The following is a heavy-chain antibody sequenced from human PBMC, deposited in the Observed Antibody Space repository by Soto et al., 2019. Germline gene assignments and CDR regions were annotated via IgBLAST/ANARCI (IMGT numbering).Heavy chain of an antibody. CDR2: ITWSSDSM. V-gene: IGHV3-9*01. CDR3: AKEASGCSGDMGV. D-gene: IGHD3-10*02. J-gene: IGHJ6*03. CDR1: GFTFYNHG. Sequence: EVQLVESGGGLVQPGRSLRLSCVASGFTFYNHGMHWVRQAPGRGLEWVSGITWSSDSMGYADSVKGRFTISRDNAKNFLYPQMNSLRPEDTAFYYCAKEASGCSGDMGVWGKWTTVTVSS.